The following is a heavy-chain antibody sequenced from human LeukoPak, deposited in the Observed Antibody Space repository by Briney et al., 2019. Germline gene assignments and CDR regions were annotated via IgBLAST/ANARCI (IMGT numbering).Heavy chain of an antibody. CDR1: GYTFTSYY. CDR3: ARVHHYYYYMDV. V-gene: IGHV1-46*01. CDR2: INPSGGST. Sequence: ASVKVSRKASGYTFTSYYMHWVRQAPGQGLEWMGIINPSGGSTSYAQKFQGRVTMTRDTSTSTVYMELSSLRSEDTAVYYCARVHHYYYYMDVWGKGTTVTISS. J-gene: IGHJ6*03.